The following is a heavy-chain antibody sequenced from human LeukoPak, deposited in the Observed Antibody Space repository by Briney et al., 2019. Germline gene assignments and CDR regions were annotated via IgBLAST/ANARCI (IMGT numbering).Heavy chain of an antibody. J-gene: IGHJ6*03. CDR2: IYYSGST. Sequence: SETLSLTRTVSGGSISSYYWSWIRQPPGKGLEWIGYIYYSGSTNYNPSLKSRVTISVDTSKNQFSLKLSSVTAADTAVYYCAKARLGSYYYMDVWGKGTTVTVSS. V-gene: IGHV4-59*01. CDR1: GGSISSYY. D-gene: IGHD6-6*01. CDR3: AKARLGSYYYMDV.